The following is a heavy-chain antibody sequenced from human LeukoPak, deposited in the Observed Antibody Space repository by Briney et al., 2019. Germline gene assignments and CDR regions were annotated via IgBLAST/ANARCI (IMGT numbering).Heavy chain of an antibody. V-gene: IGHV4-39*01. Sequence: SEALSLTCTVSSGSISSSTYYWGWIRQPPGKGLEWIGSIYFSGNTFYNPSLKSRVTISVDTSKNQISLKLSSVTAADTAVYYCARHYHYGSGSYMPFHIWGQGSMVTVSS. D-gene: IGHD3-10*01. CDR1: SGSISSSTYY. CDR3: ARHYHYGSGSYMPFHI. J-gene: IGHJ3*02. CDR2: IYFSGNT.